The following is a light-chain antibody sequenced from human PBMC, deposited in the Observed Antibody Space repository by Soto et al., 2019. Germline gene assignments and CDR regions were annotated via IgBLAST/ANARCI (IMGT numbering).Light chain of an antibody. V-gene: IGKV3-15*01. CDR3: QQYNDWPPKIT. CDR1: QSVSNN. CDR2: GAS. Sequence: VLTQSPGTLSLSPGEIATLSCRASQSVSNNYLAWYQQKPGQAPRLLIYGASTRATGIPARFSGSGSGTEFTLTISSLQSEDFAVYYCQQYNDWPPKITFGQGTRLEIK. J-gene: IGKJ5*01.